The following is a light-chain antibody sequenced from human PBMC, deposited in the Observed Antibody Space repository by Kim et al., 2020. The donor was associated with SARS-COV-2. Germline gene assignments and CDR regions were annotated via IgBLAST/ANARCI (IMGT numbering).Light chain of an antibody. CDR2: GAS. V-gene: IGKV3-20*01. J-gene: IGKJ3*01. Sequence: PGERATLSCRASQSVSSNYLAWYQQKPGQAPRLLIYGASSRATGIPDRFSVSGSGTDFTLTISRLEPEDFAVYYCQQYGSSPRTFGPGTKVDIK. CDR3: QQYGSSPRT. CDR1: QSVSSNY.